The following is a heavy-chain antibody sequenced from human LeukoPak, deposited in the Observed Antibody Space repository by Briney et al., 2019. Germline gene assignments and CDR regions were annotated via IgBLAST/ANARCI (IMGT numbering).Heavy chain of an antibody. D-gene: IGHD2-2*03. J-gene: IGHJ4*02. CDR1: GFTFSLSA. V-gene: IGHV3-23*01. Sequence: RAGGSLRLSCAASGFTFSLSAMTWVRQPAGKGLEWVATVSNSGAATYYADSVKGRFSISRDNSKNTLYLQMNSLRAEDTAVCYCAKDLDIVVVPAAEAENDYWGQGTLVTVSS. CDR2: VSNSGAAT. CDR3: AKDLDIVVVPAAEAENDY.